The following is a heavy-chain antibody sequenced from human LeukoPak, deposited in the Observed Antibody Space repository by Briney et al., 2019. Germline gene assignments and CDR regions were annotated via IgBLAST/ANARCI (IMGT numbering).Heavy chain of an antibody. CDR2: IYSGGST. V-gene: IGHV3-66*01. Sequence: GGSLRLSCAASGFTVSSNYMSWVRQAPGKGLEWVSVIYSGGSTYYADSVKGRFTISRDNFKNTLYLQMNSLRAEDTAVYYCARAKIAAAGGFDYWGQGTLVTVSS. CDR1: GFTVSSNY. CDR3: ARAKIAAAGGFDY. D-gene: IGHD6-13*01. J-gene: IGHJ4*02.